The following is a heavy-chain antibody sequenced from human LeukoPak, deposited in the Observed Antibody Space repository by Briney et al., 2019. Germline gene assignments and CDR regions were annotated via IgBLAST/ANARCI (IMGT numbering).Heavy chain of an antibody. Sequence: GGSLRLSCAASGFTFSSCSMNWVRQAPGKGLEWVSYISSGSSTIYYADSVKGRFTISRDNAQNSLYLQMNSLRAEDTAVYYCARDLGGSGWIYWGQGTLVTVSS. CDR1: GFTFSSCS. J-gene: IGHJ4*02. CDR3: ARDLGGSGWIY. V-gene: IGHV3-48*04. CDR2: ISSGSSTI. D-gene: IGHD6-19*01.